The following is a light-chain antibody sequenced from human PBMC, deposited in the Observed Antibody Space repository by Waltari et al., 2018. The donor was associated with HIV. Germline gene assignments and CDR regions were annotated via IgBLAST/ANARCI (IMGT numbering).Light chain of an antibody. CDR1: QNVESW. CDR2: KAS. V-gene: IGKV1-5*03. CDR3: QQYNSDFYT. Sequence: IQMTQSPSILSASVGDRVTITCRASQNVESWLAWYQQTQGRAPKLLIYKASTLEYGVPARFTGSGSGTNFTLTINSLQPDDFATYYCQQYNSDFYTFGLGTRLDLK. J-gene: IGKJ2*01.